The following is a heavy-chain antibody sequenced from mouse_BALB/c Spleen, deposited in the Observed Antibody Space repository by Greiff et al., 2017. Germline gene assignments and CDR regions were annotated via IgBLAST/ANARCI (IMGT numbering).Heavy chain of an antibody. CDR2: IWGDGST. CDR3: ARYGNYFDY. V-gene: IGHV2-6-7*01. Sequence: QVQLKESGPGLVAPSQSLSITCTVSGFSLTGYGVNWVRQPPGKGLEWLGMIWGDGSTDYNSALKSRLSIRKDNSKSQVFLKMNSLQTDDTARYYCARYGNYFDYWGQGTTLTVSS. CDR1: GFSLTGYG. J-gene: IGHJ2*01. D-gene: IGHD2-10*02.